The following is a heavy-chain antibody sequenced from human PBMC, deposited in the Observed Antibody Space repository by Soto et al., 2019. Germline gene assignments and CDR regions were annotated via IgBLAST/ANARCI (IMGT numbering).Heavy chain of an antibody. D-gene: IGHD3-9*01. CDR2: FDPEDGET. V-gene: IGHV1-24*01. CDR1: GYTLTELS. J-gene: IGHJ4*02. Sequence: ASVKVSCKVSGYTLTELSMHWVRQAPGKGLEWMGGFDPEDGETIYAQKFQGRVTMTEDTSTDTAYMELSSLRSEDTAVYYCATLSNTPDCVLRYFDWLLPKAPLDYWGQGTLVTVSS. CDR3: ATLSNTPDCVLRYFDWLLPKAPLDY.